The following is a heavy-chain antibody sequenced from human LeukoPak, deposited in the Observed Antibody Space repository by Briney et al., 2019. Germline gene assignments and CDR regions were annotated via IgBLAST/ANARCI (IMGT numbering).Heavy chain of an antibody. J-gene: IGHJ4*02. CDR3: AKDRYDILTGLPYFAY. CDR1: GFTFSSYE. D-gene: IGHD3-9*01. V-gene: IGHV3-48*03. CDR2: ISSSGSTI. Sequence: GGSLRLSCAASGFTFSSYEMNWVRQAPGKGLEGVSYISSSGSTIYYADSVKGRFTISRDNAKNSLYLQMNSLIAEDTAVYYCAKDRYDILTGLPYFAYWGQGTLVTVSS.